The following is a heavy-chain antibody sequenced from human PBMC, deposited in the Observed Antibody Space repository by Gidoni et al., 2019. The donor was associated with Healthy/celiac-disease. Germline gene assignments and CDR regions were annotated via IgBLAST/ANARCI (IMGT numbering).Heavy chain of an antibody. CDR1: GYTFTSYG. CDR2: ISAYNGNT. D-gene: IGHD3-22*01. V-gene: IGHV1-18*01. Sequence: QVQLVQSGAEVKKPGASVKVSCKASGYTFTSYGISWVRQAPGQGIEWMGWISAYNGNTNYAQKLQGRVTMTTDTSTSTAYMELRSLRSDDTAVYYCAREVTMIVVATGNRVYGMDVWGQGTTVTVSS. J-gene: IGHJ6*02. CDR3: AREVTMIVVATGNRVYGMDV.